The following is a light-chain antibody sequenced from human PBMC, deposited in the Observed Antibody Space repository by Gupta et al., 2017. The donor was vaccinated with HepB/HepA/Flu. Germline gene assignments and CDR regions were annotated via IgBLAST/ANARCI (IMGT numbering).Light chain of an antibody. CDR1: SLRSYY. J-gene: IGLJ1*01. CDR2: DKN. Sequence: SSELTQDPAVSVAFGQTVRITCQGDSLRSYYASWYQQQPGQAPVLVIYDKNNRPSGIPHRFSCASTGDTASLTITGAQAEDEADYYCNSRDSSGNNLEVFGTGTKVTVL. V-gene: IGLV3-19*01. CDR3: NSRDSSGNNLEV.